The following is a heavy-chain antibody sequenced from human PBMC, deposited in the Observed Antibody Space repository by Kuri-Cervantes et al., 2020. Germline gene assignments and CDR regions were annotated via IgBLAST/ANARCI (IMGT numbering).Heavy chain of an antibody. D-gene: IGHD3-3*01. V-gene: IGHV3-48*04. J-gene: IGHJ6*04. CDR1: GFTFSSYS. Sequence: GESLKISCAASGFTFSSYSMNWVRQAPGKGLEWVSYISSSGSTIYYADSVKGRFTISRDNAKNSLYLQMNSLRAEDTAVYYCARDLEYYYDFWSGYYTPRAGRMDVWGKGTTVTVSS. CDR2: ISSSGSTI. CDR3: ARDLEYYYDFWSGYYTPRAGRMDV.